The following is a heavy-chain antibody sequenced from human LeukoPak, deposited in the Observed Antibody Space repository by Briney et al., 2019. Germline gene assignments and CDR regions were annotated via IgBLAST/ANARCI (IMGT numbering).Heavy chain of an antibody. CDR2: ISYDGSNK. CDR3: AKLPGTYESSNY. V-gene: IGHV3-30*18. D-gene: IGHD3-3*01. Sequence: GGSLRLSCAASGFTFSSYAMHWVRQAPGKGLEWVAVISYDGSNKYYADSVKGRFTISRVNSKNTLYLQMNSLRAEDTAVYYCAKLPGTYESSNYWGQGTLVTVSS. J-gene: IGHJ4*02. CDR1: GFTFSSYA.